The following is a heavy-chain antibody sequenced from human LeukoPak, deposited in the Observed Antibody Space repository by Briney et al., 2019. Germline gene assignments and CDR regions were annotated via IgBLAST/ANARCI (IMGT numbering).Heavy chain of an antibody. CDR3: ARDSPGGSLRFGESISSDI. V-gene: IGHV3-66*01. CDR1: GYTVNSNY. CDR2: IYSGGST. Sequence: GGSLRLSCAASGYTVNSNYMSWVRQAPGKGLEWVSVIYSGGSTYYADSVKGRFTISRDNSKNTLYLQMNSLRAEDTAVYYCARDSPGGSLRFGESISSDIWGQGTMVTVSS. D-gene: IGHD3-16*01. J-gene: IGHJ3*02.